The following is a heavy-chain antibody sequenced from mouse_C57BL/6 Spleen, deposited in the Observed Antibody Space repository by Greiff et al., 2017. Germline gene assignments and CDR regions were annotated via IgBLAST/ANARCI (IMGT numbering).Heavy chain of an antibody. CDR2: FYPGSGSI. CDR1: GYTFTEYT. CDR3: ARHEEVITTVVAPFAY. V-gene: IGHV1-62-2*01. J-gene: IGHJ3*01. D-gene: IGHD1-1*01. Sequence: VKLVESGAELVKPGASVKLSCKASGYTFTEYTIHWVKQRSGQGLEWIGWFYPGSGSIKYNEKFKDKATLTADKSSSTVYMELSRLTSEDSAVYFCARHEEVITTVVAPFAYWGQGTLVTVSA.